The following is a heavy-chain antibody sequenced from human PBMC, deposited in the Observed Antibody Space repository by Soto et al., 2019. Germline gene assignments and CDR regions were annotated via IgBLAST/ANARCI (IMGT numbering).Heavy chain of an antibody. CDR3: AHSPWGAAPDY. V-gene: IGHV2-5*01. J-gene: IGHJ4*02. D-gene: IGHD3-16*01. Sequence: VSGPTLVNPTQTLTLTCTVSGFSVSARGVGVGWIRQPPGKALEWLGTIYWNDDKRYSPSLKSRLTITKDTSKNQVVLTMTNMDPVDTAAYYCAHSPWGAAPDYWGQGTPVTV. CDR1: GFSVSARGVG. CDR2: IYWNDDK.